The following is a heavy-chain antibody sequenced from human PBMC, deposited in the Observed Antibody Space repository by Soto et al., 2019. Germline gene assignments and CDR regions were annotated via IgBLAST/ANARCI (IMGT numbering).Heavy chain of an antibody. J-gene: IGHJ4*02. Sequence: SETLSLTCSVSGVSISSGDYYWNWIRQPPGKGLEWIGYIYYSGSTYYNPSLKNRVTISVDTSKNQFSLKLTSVTAADTAVYYCARTYYYDSSAPTPFDYWGQGTLVTVSS. D-gene: IGHD3-22*01. CDR3: ARTYYYDSSAPTPFDY. CDR2: IYYSGST. V-gene: IGHV4-30-4*01. CDR1: GVSISSGDYY.